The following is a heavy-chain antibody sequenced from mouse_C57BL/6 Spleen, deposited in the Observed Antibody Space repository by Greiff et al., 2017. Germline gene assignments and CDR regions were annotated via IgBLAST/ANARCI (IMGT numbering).Heavy chain of an antibody. V-gene: IGHV1-66*01. Sequence: QVQLQQSGPELVKPGASVKISCKASGYSFTSYYIHWVKRRPGQGLEWIGWIYPGSGNTKYNEKFKGKATLTADTSSSTAYMQLSSLTSEDSAVYYCAREDYGNYAMDYWGQGTSVTVSS. CDR1: GYSFTSYY. CDR3: AREDYGNYAMDY. J-gene: IGHJ4*01. CDR2: IYPGSGNT. D-gene: IGHD1-1*01.